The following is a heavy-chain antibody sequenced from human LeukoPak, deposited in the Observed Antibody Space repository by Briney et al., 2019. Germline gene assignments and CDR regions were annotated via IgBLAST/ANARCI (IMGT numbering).Heavy chain of an antibody. Sequence: KPSETLSLTCTVSGYSISSGYYWGWIRQPPGKGLGWIGIIYHSGSTYYNPSLKSRVTISVDTSKNQFSLKLSSVTAADTAVYYCARDRGGYGDYQGNWFDPWGQGTLVTVSS. CDR3: ARDRGGYGDYQGNWFDP. D-gene: IGHD4-17*01. CDR2: IYHSGST. CDR1: GYSISSGYY. J-gene: IGHJ5*02. V-gene: IGHV4-38-2*02.